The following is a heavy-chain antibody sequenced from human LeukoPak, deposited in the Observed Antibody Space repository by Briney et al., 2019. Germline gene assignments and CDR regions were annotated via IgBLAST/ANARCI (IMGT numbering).Heavy chain of an antibody. CDR3: ARVKGSGWYRYFDY. V-gene: IGHV4-34*01. CDR1: GGSFSAYY. J-gene: IGHJ4*02. D-gene: IGHD6-19*01. CDR2: ISHGGSS. Sequence: PSETLSLTCAVSGGSFSAYYWSWIRQPPGKGLEWIGEISHGGSSNYNPSLKSRVTISVDTSKNQFSLKLSSVTAADTAVYYCARVKGSGWYRYFDYWGQGTLVTVSS.